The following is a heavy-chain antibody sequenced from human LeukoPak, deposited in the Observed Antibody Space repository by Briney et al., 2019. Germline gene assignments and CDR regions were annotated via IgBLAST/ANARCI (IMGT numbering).Heavy chain of an antibody. CDR3: ARGARGSGRDFAY. J-gene: IGHJ4*02. CDR2: IGTGSNPI. D-gene: IGHD1-26*01. CDR1: GFSFSYFY. Sequence: GGSLRLSCAASGFSFSYFYMSWIRQAPGMGLEWISYIGTGSNPIYYADSVKGRFTISRYDAKNSLHLQMNSLRDEDTAVYFCARGARGSGRDFAYWGQGILVTVSS. V-gene: IGHV3-11*01.